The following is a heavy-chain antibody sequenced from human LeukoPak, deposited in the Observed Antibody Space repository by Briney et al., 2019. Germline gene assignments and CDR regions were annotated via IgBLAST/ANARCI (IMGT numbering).Heavy chain of an antibody. V-gene: IGHV4-59*01. J-gene: IGHJ4*02. CDR2: MYYSGST. CDR3: AKTGSSSWGYFDY. Sequence: SETLSLTCTVSGDSISSYFWSWIRQPPGKGLEWIGYMYYSGSTNYNPSLKSRGTISADTSKNQFSLKLRSVTAADTAVYYCAKTGSSSWGYFDYWGQGTLVTVSS. D-gene: IGHD6-13*01. CDR1: GDSISSYF.